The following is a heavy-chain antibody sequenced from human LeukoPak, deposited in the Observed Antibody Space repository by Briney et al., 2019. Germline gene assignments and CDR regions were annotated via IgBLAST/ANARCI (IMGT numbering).Heavy chain of an antibody. V-gene: IGHV4-59*01. Sequence: SSETLSLTCTVSGGSISSYYWSWIRQPPGKGLEWIGYIHYSGSTNYNPSLRSRVTISVDTSKNQFSLKLSSVTAADTAVYYCARGAAAAGHWGYWGQGTLVTVSS. J-gene: IGHJ4*02. CDR1: GGSISSYY. CDR2: IHYSGST. CDR3: ARGAAAAGHWGY. D-gene: IGHD6-13*01.